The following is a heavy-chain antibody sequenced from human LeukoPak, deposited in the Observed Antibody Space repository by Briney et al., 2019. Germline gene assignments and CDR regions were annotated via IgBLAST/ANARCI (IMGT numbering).Heavy chain of an antibody. CDR3: ARGLTGGRVGFAFDI. CDR2: IYHSGST. Sequence: SETLSLTCTVSGYSISSGYYWGWIRQPPGKGLEWIGSIYHSGSTYYNPSLKSRVTISVDTSKNQFSLKLSSVTAADTAVYYCARGLTGGRVGFAFDIWGQGTVVTVSS. CDR1: GYSISSGYY. D-gene: IGHD1-14*01. J-gene: IGHJ3*02. V-gene: IGHV4-38-2*02.